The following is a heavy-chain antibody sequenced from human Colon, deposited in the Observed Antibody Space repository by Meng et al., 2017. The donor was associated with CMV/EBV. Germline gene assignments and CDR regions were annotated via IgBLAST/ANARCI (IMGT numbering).Heavy chain of an antibody. J-gene: IGHJ4*02. V-gene: IGHV4-59*08. CDR1: GGSISGYY. CDR2: IHYSGST. CDR3: ARHPQFGTTMIEY. D-gene: IGHD1-7*01. Sequence: QVQLQESGPGLVQPSETLSRTCTVSGGSISGYYWSWIRQPPGKELEWIGYIHYSGSTNYKPSLKSRVTISVDTSKNQFSLKLSSVTAADTAVYYCARHPQFGTTMIEYWGQGTLVTVSS.